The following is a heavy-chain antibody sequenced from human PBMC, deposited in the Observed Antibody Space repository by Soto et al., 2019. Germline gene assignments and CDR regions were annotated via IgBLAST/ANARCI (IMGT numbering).Heavy chain of an antibody. CDR3: AKGSWVHHGSEGGNLLDP. CDR2: ISHSGSST. J-gene: IGHJ5*02. CDR1: GVTFSNYA. V-gene: IGHV3-23*01. D-gene: IGHD3-10*01. Sequence: EVQFLESGGGLVQPGGSLRLSCAASGVTFSNYAMNWVRQAPGKGLEWVSGISHSGSSTYYADSVKGRFTISRDNSKNTLFLQMNSLTAEDTAVYYCAKGSWVHHGSEGGNLLDPWGQGTLVTVSS.